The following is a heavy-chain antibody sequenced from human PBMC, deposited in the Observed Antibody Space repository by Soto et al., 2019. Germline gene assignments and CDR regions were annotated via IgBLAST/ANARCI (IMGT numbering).Heavy chain of an antibody. Sequence: QITLKESGPTLVKPTQTLTLTCTFSGFSLSTTGVGVGWIRQPPGKALDWLALIYWDDDKRYSPSLKSRLTITKDTSKTQVVRTMTNMDPIDTATYYWVHATPVTTGGEYWGQGTLLTVSS. J-gene: IGHJ4*02. CDR1: GFSLSTTGVG. CDR2: IYWDDDK. D-gene: IGHD4-17*01. CDR3: VHATPVTTGGEY. V-gene: IGHV2-5*02.